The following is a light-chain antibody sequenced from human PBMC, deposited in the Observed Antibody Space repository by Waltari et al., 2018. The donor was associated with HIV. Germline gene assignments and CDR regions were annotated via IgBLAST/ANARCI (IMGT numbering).Light chain of an antibody. CDR3: QQSYSTPMYT. CDR2: AAS. V-gene: IGKV1-39*01. Sequence: DIQMTQSPSSLSASVGDRVPITCRASQSISSYLNWYQQKPGKAPKLLIYAASSLQSGVPSMFSGSGSRTDFTLNISSLQPEDFATYYCQQSYSTPMYTFGQGTKLEIK. J-gene: IGKJ2*01. CDR1: QSISSY.